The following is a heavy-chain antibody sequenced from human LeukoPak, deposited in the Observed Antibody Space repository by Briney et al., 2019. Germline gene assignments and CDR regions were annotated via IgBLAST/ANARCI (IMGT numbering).Heavy chain of an antibody. CDR2: ITSSSSYI. Sequence: GGSLRLSCAASGFTFSSYAMSWVRQAPGKGLEWVSSITSSSSYIYYADSVKGRFTISRDNAKNSLYLQMDSLRVEDTAEYYCARDPYSGNYGAYYYYYMDVWGKGTTVTVSS. CDR1: GFTFSSYA. D-gene: IGHD1-26*01. V-gene: IGHV3-21*06. J-gene: IGHJ6*03. CDR3: ARDPYSGNYGAYYYYYMDV.